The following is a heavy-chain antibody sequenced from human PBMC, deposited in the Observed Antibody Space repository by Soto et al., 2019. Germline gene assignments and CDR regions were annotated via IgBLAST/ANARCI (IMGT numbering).Heavy chain of an antibody. CDR2: INAGNGNT. CDR3: ARDPGYSYGYT. V-gene: IGHV1-3*01. Sequence: QVPLVQSGAEVKKPGASVKVSCKASGYTFNSYAMNWVRQAPGQRLEWMGWINAGNGNTKYSQKFQGRVTITRDTAASTAYMELSSLRSEDTAVYYCARDPGYSYGYTWGQGTLVTVSS. D-gene: IGHD5-18*01. J-gene: IGHJ5*02. CDR1: GYTFNSYA.